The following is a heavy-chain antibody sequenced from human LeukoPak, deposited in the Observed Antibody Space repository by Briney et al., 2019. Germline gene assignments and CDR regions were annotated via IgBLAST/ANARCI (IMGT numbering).Heavy chain of an antibody. CDR1: GFTFSSCW. D-gene: IGHD4-17*01. CDR2: IKQGGGEI. CDR3: ARDKTHDYGDSYFEY. Sequence: GGSLRLSCAASGFTFSSCWMSWVRQAPGKGLEWVANIKQGGGEIYYVDSVKGRFTISRDNTKNSLYLQMNSLRAEDTAVYYCARDKTHDYGDSYFEYWGQGTLVTVSS. V-gene: IGHV3-7*03. J-gene: IGHJ4*02.